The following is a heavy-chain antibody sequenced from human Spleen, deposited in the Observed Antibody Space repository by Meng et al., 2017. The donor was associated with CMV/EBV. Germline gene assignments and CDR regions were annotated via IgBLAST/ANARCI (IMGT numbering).Heavy chain of an antibody. CDR3: ARARPNYDFWSGWIDY. CDR2: INHSGST. D-gene: IGHD3-3*01. CDR1: GGSFSGYY. V-gene: IGHV4-34*01. Sequence: SETLSLTCTLYGGSFSGYYWSWIRQPPGKGLEWIGEINHSGSTNYSPSLKSRVTISVDTSKNQFSLKLNSVTAADTAVYFCARARPNYDFWSGWIDYWGQGALVTVSS. J-gene: IGHJ4*02.